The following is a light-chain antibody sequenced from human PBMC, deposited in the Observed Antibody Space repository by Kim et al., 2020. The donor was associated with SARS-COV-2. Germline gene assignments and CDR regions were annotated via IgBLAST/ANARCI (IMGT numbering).Light chain of an antibody. Sequence: DIQMTQSPSTLSASVGDRVTITCRASQSVSDWLAWYQQKPGKAPKLLIYQASSLESEVPSRFSGSGFGTEFTLTISSLQPDDFATYYCQQYNSYPTFGQGTKVDIK. V-gene: IGKV1-5*03. CDR1: QSVSDW. J-gene: IGKJ1*01. CDR2: QAS. CDR3: QQYNSYPT.